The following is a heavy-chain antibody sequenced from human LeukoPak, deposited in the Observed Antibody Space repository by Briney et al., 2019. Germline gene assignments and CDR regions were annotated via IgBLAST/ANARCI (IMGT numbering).Heavy chain of an antibody. Sequence: ASMKVSCKVSGYTLTELSMHWVRQAPGKGLEWMGGFDPEDGETIYAQKFQGRVTMTEDTSTDTAYMELSSLRSEDTAVYYCATGPSSSDPFDYWGQGTLVTVSS. CDR2: FDPEDGET. CDR3: ATGPSSSDPFDY. V-gene: IGHV1-24*01. J-gene: IGHJ4*02. D-gene: IGHD6-13*01. CDR1: GYTLTELS.